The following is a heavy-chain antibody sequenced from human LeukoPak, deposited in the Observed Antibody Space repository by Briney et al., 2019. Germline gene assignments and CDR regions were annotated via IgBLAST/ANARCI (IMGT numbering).Heavy chain of an antibody. Sequence: SQTLSLTCTVSGGSISSGGYYWSWIRQHPGKGLEWIGYMYHSGSTYYNPSLKSRVTISGDTSKNQFSLKLSSVTAADTAVYYCARVLTYSSIYYMDVWGKGTTVTVS. D-gene: IGHD6-13*01. CDR3: ARVLTYSSIYYMDV. V-gene: IGHV4-31*03. CDR1: GGSISSGGYY. J-gene: IGHJ6*03. CDR2: MYHSGST.